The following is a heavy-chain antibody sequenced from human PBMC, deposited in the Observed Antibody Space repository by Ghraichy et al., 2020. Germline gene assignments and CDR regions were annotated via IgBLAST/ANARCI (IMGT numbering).Heavy chain of an antibody. CDR1: GGSVSSGSYY. J-gene: IGHJ4*02. Sequence: SETLSLTCTVSGGSVSSGSYYWSWIRQPPGKGLEWIGYIYYSGSTNYNPSLKSRVTISVDTSKNQFSLKLSSVTAADTAVYYCASTGQQRRFLNPVRVHWSQGTLVTVSS. CDR2: IYYSGST. CDR3: ASTGQQRRFLNPVRVH. V-gene: IGHV4-61*01. D-gene: IGHD3-3*01.